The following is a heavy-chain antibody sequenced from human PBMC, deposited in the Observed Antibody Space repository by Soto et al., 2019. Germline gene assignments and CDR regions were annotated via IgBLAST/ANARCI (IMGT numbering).Heavy chain of an antibody. D-gene: IGHD6-19*01. CDR2: IYYSGST. J-gene: IGHJ4*02. Sequence: SETLSLTCTVSGGSISSYYWSWIRQPPGKGLEWIGYIYYSGSTNYNPSLKSRVTISVDTSKNQFSLKLSSVTAADTAVYYCAGGSAVAGSRTIDYWGQGTLVTVSS. V-gene: IGHV4-59*01. CDR3: AGGSAVAGSRTIDY. CDR1: GGSISSYY.